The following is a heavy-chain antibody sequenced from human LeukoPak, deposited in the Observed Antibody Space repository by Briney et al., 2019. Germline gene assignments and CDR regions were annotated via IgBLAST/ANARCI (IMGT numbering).Heavy chain of an antibody. CDR1: GLTFSSYE. CDR2: ISSSGSTI. Sequence: GGSLRLSCAASGLTFSSYEMNWVRQAPGKGLEWVSYISSSGSTIYYADSVKGRFTISRDNAKNSLYLQMNSLRAEDTAVHYCARGAPYCTNGVCYYYYGMDVWGQGTTVTVSS. D-gene: IGHD2-8*01. J-gene: IGHJ6*02. CDR3: ARGAPYCTNGVCYYYYGMDV. V-gene: IGHV3-48*03.